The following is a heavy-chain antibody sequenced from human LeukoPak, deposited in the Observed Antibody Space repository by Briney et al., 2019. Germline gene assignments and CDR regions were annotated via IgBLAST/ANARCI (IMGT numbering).Heavy chain of an antibody. CDR3: AKDSGYDLDYFDY. D-gene: IGHD5-12*01. CDR2: ISWNSGSI. V-gene: IGHV3-9*01. CDR1: GFTFNNYW. J-gene: IGHJ4*02. Sequence: GGSLRLSCAASGFTFNNYWMHWVRQAPGKGLEWVSGISWNSGSIGYADSVKGRFTISRDNAKNSLYLQMNSLRAEDTALYYCAKDSGYDLDYFDYWGQGTLVTVSS.